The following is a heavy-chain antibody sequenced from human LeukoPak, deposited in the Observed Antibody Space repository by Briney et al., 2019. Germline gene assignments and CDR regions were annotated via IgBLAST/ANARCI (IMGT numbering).Heavy chain of an antibody. CDR3: TRGISSGSAFDI. D-gene: IGHD6-19*01. CDR1: GFTFSDYW. Sequence: GGSLRLSCAASGFTFSDYWMHWVRQEPGKGLEWVSVMFSGGTPYYADSVKGRFTISRDNSKNTLFLQMSSLRAEDTAVYYCTRGISSGSAFDIWGQGTMVTVSS. J-gene: IGHJ3*02. CDR2: MFSGGTP. V-gene: IGHV3-53*01.